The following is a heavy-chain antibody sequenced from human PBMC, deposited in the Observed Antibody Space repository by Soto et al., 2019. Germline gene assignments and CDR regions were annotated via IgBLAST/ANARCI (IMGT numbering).Heavy chain of an antibody. CDR1: GGSFSGYY. V-gene: IGHV4-34*01. D-gene: IGHD6-13*01. CDR3: ARGSGYSSSWDRYNWRYYFDY. J-gene: IGHJ4*02. Sequence: ETLSLTCAVYGGSFSGYYWSWIRQPPGKGLEWIGEINHSGSTNYNPSLKSRVTISVDTSKNQFSLKLSSVTAADTAVYYCARGSGYSSSWDRYNWRYYFDYWGQGTLVTVSS. CDR2: INHSGST.